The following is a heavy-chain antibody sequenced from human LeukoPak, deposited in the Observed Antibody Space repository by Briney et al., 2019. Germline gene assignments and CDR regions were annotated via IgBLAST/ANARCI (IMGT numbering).Heavy chain of an antibody. Sequence: GGSLRLSCAASGFTFDDYAMHWVRQAPGKGLEWVSAISGSGGSTYYADFLKGRFTISRDNSKNTLYLQMNSLRAEDTAVYYCAKEGSTWYYFDYWGQGTLVTVSS. CDR3: AKEGSTWYYFDY. J-gene: IGHJ4*02. V-gene: IGHV3-23*01. CDR1: GFTFDDYA. D-gene: IGHD6-13*01. CDR2: ISGSGGST.